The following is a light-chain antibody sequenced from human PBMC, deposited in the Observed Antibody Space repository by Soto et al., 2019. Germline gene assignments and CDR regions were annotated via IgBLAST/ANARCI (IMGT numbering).Light chain of an antibody. CDR1: QGISNF. J-gene: IGKJ3*01. Sequence: DIQMTQSPSSLSASVGDRVTITCRASQGISNFLAWHQQKPGKVPKVLIYAASTLQSGVPSRFSGSGSGTDFTFTISSLQPEDVATYYCQVYNSAPPVTFGPGTKVDIK. V-gene: IGKV1-27*01. CDR2: AAS. CDR3: QVYNSAPPVT.